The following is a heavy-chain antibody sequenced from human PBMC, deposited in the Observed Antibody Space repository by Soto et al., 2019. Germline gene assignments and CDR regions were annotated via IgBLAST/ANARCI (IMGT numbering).Heavy chain of an antibody. J-gene: IGHJ4*02. CDR1: GGSISSGGYY. V-gene: IGHV4-31*03. CDR3: ARGLIIWGSPDDDY. Sequence: SETLSLTCTVSGGSISSGGYYWSWIRQHPGKGLEWIGYIYYSGSTNYNPSLKSRVTISVDTSKNQFSLKLSSVTAADTAVYYCARGLIIWGSPDDDYWGQGTLVTVSS. CDR2: IYYSGST. D-gene: IGHD3-16*01.